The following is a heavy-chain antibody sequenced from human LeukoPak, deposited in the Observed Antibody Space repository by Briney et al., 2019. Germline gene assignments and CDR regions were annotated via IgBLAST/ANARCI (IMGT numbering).Heavy chain of an antibody. V-gene: IGHV1-8*02. D-gene: IGHD3-10*01. CDR3: ARGSLLWFGELLSGSPLTNDY. J-gene: IGHJ4*02. CDR2: MNPNSDNT. CDR1: GYTFTSYG. Sequence: GASVKVSCKASGYTFTSYGISWVRQATGQGLEWMGWMNPNSDNTGYAQKFQGRVTMTRNTSISTAYMELSSLRSEDTAVYYCARGSLLWFGELLSGSPLTNDYWGQGTLVTVSS.